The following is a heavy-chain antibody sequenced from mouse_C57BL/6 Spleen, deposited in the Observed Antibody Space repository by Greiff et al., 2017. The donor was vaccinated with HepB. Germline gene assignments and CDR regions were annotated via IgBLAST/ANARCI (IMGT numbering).Heavy chain of an antibody. D-gene: IGHD1-1*01. V-gene: IGHV1-4*01. CDR1: GYTFTSYT. Sequence: VQLQQSGAELARPGASVKMSCKASGYTFTSYTIHWVKQRPGQGLEWIGYINPSSGYTKYNQKFKDKATLTADKSSSTAYMQLSSLTSEDSAVYYCARWDYYSSSLFAYWGQGTLVTVSA. CDR2: INPSSGYT. CDR3: ARWDYYSSSLFAY. J-gene: IGHJ3*01.